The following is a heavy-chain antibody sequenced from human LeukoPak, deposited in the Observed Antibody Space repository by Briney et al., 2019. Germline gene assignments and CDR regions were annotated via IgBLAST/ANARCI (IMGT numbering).Heavy chain of an antibody. CDR2: ISSSSSYI. D-gene: IGHD5-24*01. CDR3: ARVEVATISIDAFDI. V-gene: IGHV3-21*01. J-gene: IGHJ3*02. CDR1: GFTFSSYS. Sequence: GGSLRLSCAASGFTFSSYSMNWVRQAPGKGLEWVSSISSSSSYIYYADSVKGRFTISRDNAKNSLYLQMNSLRAEDTAVYYCARVEVATISIDAFDIWGQGTMVTVSS.